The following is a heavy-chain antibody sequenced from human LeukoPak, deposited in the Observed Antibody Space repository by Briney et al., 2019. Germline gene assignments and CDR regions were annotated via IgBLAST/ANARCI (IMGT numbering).Heavy chain of an antibody. J-gene: IGHJ4*02. CDR2: ISWDGGTT. CDR1: GFTFDDYT. Sequence: GGSLRLSCAASGFTFDDYTMYWVRQAPGKGLEWVSLISWDGGTTYYADSVKGRFTISRDNSKNSLYLQMNSLRIEDTALYYCAKEMVVSAALDYWGQGTLVTVSS. CDR3: AKEMVVSAALDY. D-gene: IGHD2-15*01. V-gene: IGHV3-43*01.